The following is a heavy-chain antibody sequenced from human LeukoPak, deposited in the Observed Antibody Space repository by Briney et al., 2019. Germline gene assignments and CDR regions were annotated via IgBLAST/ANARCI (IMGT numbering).Heavy chain of an antibody. D-gene: IGHD5-12*01. CDR3: MRVHGGYDYY. J-gene: IGHJ4*02. V-gene: IGHV4-39*07. CDR1: GGSISSSSYY. CDR2: IYYSGST. Sequence: SETLSLTCTVSGGSISSSSYYWGWIHQPPGKGLEWIGSIYYSGSTYYNPSLKSRVTISVDTSKNQFSLKLSSVTAADTAVYYCMRVHGGYDYYWGQGTLVTVSS.